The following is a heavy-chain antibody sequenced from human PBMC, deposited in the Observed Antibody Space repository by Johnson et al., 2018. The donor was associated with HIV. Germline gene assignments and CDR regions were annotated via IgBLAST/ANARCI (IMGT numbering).Heavy chain of an antibody. Sequence: VQLVESGGGLVQPGGSLRLSCAASGFTFSSYWMSWVRQAPGKGLDWVANIKQDGGEKYYVDSVKGRFTISRDDSKNTAYLQMNSLKTEDTAVYYCATFGGGSFHAFDIWGQGTMVTVSS. CDR3: ATFGGGSFHAFDI. J-gene: IGHJ3*02. D-gene: IGHD1-26*01. CDR1: GFTFSSYW. CDR2: IKQDGGEK. V-gene: IGHV3-7*05.